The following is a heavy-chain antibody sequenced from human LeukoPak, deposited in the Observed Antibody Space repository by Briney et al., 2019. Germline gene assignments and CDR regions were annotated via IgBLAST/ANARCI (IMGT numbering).Heavy chain of an antibody. D-gene: IGHD4-17*01. Sequence: GASVKVSCKTSGYTFGGHFIYWVRQAPGQGLEWMGWINPNSGATTYAQKFRDRVTPTRDTSITTAYMEVSSLRSDDTAVYFCARALGLNDYGDYFFDYWGQGTLVTVSS. CDR2: INPNSGAT. J-gene: IGHJ4*02. CDR3: ARALGLNDYGDYFFDY. CDR1: GYTFGGHF. V-gene: IGHV1-2*02.